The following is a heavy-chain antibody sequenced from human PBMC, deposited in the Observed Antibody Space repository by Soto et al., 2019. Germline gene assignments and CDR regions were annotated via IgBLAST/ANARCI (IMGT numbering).Heavy chain of an antibody. J-gene: IGHJ6*02. D-gene: IGHD2-15*01. V-gene: IGHV3-21*06. CDR3: VKGGPCGGGTCHEGYGLDV. CDR2: ITSGSSYI. Sequence: EVQLVESGGGLVKPGVSLRLSCAASGFTFSTYSMHWVRQAPGKGLEWVSYITSGSSYIYYADSVNGRFTISRDNAQNPLFLQMNILSALDTALYYCVKGGPCGGGTCHEGYGLDVWGQGTTVTVSS. CDR1: GFTFSTYS.